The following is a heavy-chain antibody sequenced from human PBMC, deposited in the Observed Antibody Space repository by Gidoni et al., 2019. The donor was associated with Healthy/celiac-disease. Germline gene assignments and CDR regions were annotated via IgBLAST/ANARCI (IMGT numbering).Heavy chain of an antibody. CDR3: ARRPFVPAAPPYFDY. J-gene: IGHJ4*02. Sequence: QLQLQESGPGLVKPSETLSLTCTVSGGSISSSSYYWGWIRQPPGKGLEWIGSIYYSGSTYYNPSLLRVTISVDTSKNQFSLKLSSVTAADTAVYYCARRPFVPAAPPYFDYWGQGTLVTVSS. V-gene: IGHV4-39*01. CDR1: GGSISSSSYY. D-gene: IGHD2-2*01. CDR2: IYYSGST.